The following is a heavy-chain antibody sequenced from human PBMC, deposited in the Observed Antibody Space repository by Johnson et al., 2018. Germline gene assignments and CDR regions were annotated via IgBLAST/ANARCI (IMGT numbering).Heavy chain of an antibody. CDR1: GFTFDDYA. Sequence: VQLVESGGGLVQPGRSLRLSCAAPGFTFDDYAMNWVRPVPGKGLEWVAGISWNSGSIGYADSVKGRFTLSRDNAKNSLYLQMNSLCAEDTALYYCAKDIAAAGDAFDIWGQGTMVTVSS. D-gene: IGHD6-13*01. J-gene: IGHJ3*02. V-gene: IGHV3-9*01. CDR3: AKDIAAAGDAFDI. CDR2: ISWNSGSI.